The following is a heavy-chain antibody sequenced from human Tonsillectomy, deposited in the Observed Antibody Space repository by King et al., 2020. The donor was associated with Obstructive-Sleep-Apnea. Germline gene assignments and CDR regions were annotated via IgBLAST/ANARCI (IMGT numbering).Heavy chain of an antibody. CDR3: ASYYYDSSGCYYSLVC. J-gene: IGHJ4*02. V-gene: IGHV3-11*01. CDR1: GFTFSDYY. D-gene: IGHD3-22*01. Sequence: VQLVESGGGLVKPGGSLRLSCAASGFTFSDYYMSWIRQAPGKGLEWVSYISSSGSTIYYGDSVKGRFTISRDNAKNSLYLPMKSLRAEDTAVYYCASYYYDSSGCYYSLVCWGQGTLVTVSS. CDR2: ISSSGSTI.